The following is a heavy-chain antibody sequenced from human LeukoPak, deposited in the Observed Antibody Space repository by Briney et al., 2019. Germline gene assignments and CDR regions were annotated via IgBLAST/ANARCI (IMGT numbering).Heavy chain of an antibody. Sequence: VKVSCKASGGTFSSYAISWVRQAPGQGLEWMGGIIPIFGTANYAQKFQGRVTITTDESTSKAYMELSSLRPEDTAVYYCAREYSSWPVTTYLNWFDPWGQGTLVTVSS. J-gene: IGHJ5*02. D-gene: IGHD4-17*01. V-gene: IGHV1-69*05. CDR1: GGTFSSYA. CDR3: AREYSSWPVTTYLNWFDP. CDR2: IIPIFGTA.